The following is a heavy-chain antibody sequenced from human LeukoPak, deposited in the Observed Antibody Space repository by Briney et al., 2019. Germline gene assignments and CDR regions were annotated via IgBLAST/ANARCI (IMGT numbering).Heavy chain of an antibody. CDR1: GGSINSYF. D-gene: IGHD2-21*02. V-gene: IGHV4-59*01. CDR2: IYYSGST. Sequence: PSETLSLTCTVSGGSINSYFWSWIRQPPGKGLEWIGYIYYSGSTNYNPSLKSRVTISVDTSKNQFSLKLSSVTAADTAVYYCAREAYCGGVCYSGFDYWGQGVLVTVSS. CDR3: AREAYCGGVCYSGFDY. J-gene: IGHJ4*02.